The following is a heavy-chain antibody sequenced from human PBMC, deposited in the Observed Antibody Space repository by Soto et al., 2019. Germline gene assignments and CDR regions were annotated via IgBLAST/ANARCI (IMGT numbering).Heavy chain of an antibody. V-gene: IGHV4-61*03. CDR3: ARGRKYYYDNTGSFYFDH. J-gene: IGHJ4*02. CDR2: IYYSGST. D-gene: IGHD3-22*01. CDR1: GGSVISGNYY. Sequence: LSLTCTVSGGSVISGNYYWSWIRQPPGKGLEWIAYIYYSGSTNYNPSLRSRVTISVDTYKKHFSLKLTSVTAADTAVYYCARGRKYYYDNTGSFYFDHWGQGTLVTVSS.